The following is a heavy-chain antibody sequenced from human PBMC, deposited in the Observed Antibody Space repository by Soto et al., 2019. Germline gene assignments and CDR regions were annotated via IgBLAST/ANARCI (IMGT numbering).Heavy chain of an antibody. CDR3: ARGHRFSDWFDP. D-gene: IGHD3-3*01. CDR1: GGSMSSYY. CDR2: VYSSGGT. Sequence: SETLSLTCTVSGGSMSSYYWTWIRQPAGKGLGWIGRVYSSGGTHYNPSLKSRVTISLDTSKNQFSLRLLSVTDADTAVYYCARGHRFSDWFDPWGQGTFVTVSS. J-gene: IGHJ5*02. V-gene: IGHV4-4*07.